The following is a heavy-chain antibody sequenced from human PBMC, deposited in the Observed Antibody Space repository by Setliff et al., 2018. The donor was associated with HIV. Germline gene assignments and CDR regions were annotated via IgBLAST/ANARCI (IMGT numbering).Heavy chain of an antibody. Sequence: PSETLSLTCSVSGFSISSDYYWNWVRQPPGQGLEWIGSIYHSGKTYSNPSLKSRVTVSVDTSKNQFSLHLNSVTAADTAVYYCATILVYGVYKWFNPWGQGTLVTVSS. J-gene: IGHJ5*02. CDR3: ATILVYGVYKWFNP. CDR2: IYHSGKT. D-gene: IGHD3-3*01. V-gene: IGHV4-38-2*02. CDR1: GFSISSDYY.